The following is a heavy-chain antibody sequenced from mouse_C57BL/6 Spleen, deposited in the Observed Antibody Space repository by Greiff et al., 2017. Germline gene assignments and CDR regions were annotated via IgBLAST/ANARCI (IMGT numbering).Heavy chain of an antibody. V-gene: IGHV1-69*01. CDR2: IAPSDSYT. Sequence: QVQLQQPGAELVMPGASVKLSCKASGYTFTSYWMHWVKQRPGQGLEWIGEIAPSDSYTNYNQKFKGKSTLTVDKSSSTAYMQLSSLTSEDSAVYYCARQATVVAPFDYWGQGTTLTVSS. D-gene: IGHD1-1*01. CDR1: GYTFTSYW. CDR3: ARQATVVAPFDY. J-gene: IGHJ2*01.